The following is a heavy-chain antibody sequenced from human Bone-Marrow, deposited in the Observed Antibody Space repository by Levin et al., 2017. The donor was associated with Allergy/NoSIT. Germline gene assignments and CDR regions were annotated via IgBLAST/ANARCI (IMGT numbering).Heavy chain of an antibody. J-gene: IGHJ4*02. CDR2: ISWDSKNT. D-gene: IGHD6-19*01. Sequence: SCAASGFAFDDYRMHWIRQAPGKRLEWVSLISWDSKNTFYADSVDGRFTISRDNSKNSLYLQMDSLRADDSALYFCAKEAGTIYFDSWGQGTLVTVS. CDR1: GFAFDDYR. V-gene: IGHV3-43*01. CDR3: AKEAGTIYFDS.